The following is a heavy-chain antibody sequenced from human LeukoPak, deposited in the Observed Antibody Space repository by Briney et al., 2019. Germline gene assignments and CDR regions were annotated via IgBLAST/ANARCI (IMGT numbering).Heavy chain of an antibody. CDR2: TNAGNGNT. CDR1: GYTFTSYA. CDR3: ARAGGFDP. J-gene: IGHJ5*02. Sequence: ASVKVSYKASGYTFTSYAMHSVRQAPGQRLEWMGWTNAGNGNTKYSQKFQGRVTITRDTSASTAYMELSSLRSEDTAVYYCARAGGFDPWGQGTLVTVSS. V-gene: IGHV1-3*01.